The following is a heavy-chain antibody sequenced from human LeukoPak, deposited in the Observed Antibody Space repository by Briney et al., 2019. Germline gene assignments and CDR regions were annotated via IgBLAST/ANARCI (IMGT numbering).Heavy chain of an antibody. Sequence: SETLSLTCTVSGGSISSSSYYWGWIRQPPGKGLEWIGSIYYSGSTYYNPSLKSRVTISVDTSKNQFSLKLSSVTAADTAVYYCARSRLRITMVRGVIPYFDYWGQGTLVTVSS. CDR2: IYYSGST. D-gene: IGHD3-10*01. J-gene: IGHJ4*02. V-gene: IGHV4-39*01. CDR3: ARSRLRITMVRGVIPYFDY. CDR1: GGSISSSSYY.